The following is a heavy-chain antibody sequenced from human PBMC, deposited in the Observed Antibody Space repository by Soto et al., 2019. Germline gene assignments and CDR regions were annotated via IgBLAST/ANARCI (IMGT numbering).Heavy chain of an antibody. D-gene: IGHD1-26*01. CDR3: ARDHSGTRTFDY. Sequence: SETLSLTCAVSGGYISGGYYSWSWIRQPPGKGLEWIGSIYNSGSTYYNSSLKSRVTISVDTSKNQFSLKLSSVTAADTAVYYCARDHSGTRTFDYWGQGTLVTVSS. CDR2: IYNSGST. J-gene: IGHJ4*02. CDR1: GGYISGGYYS. V-gene: IGHV4-30-2*05.